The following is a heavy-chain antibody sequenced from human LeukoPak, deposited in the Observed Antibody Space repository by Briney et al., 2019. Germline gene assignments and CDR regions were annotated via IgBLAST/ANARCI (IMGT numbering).Heavy chain of an antibody. CDR3: ARFGSSTWYKGAFET. D-gene: IGHD6-13*01. J-gene: IGHJ3*02. Sequence: PSETLSLTCAVYGGCFCGYYWSWIRHPPAQGREWVGVIVHSGNTKYNPCLRSRVTISVDTSNNQFPLNLTSVTAADTAVYYCARFGSSTWYKGAFETWGQGTMVSVAS. V-gene: IGHV4-34*12. CDR1: GGCFCGYY. CDR2: IVHSGNT.